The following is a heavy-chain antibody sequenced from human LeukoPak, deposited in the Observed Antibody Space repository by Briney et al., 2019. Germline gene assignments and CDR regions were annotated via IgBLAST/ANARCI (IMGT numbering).Heavy chain of an antibody. CDR1: GFTFSNYA. CDR3: ARGGLYSSSYYYYYMDV. CDR2: ISASSTDI. D-gene: IGHD6-6*01. J-gene: IGHJ6*03. Sequence: PGGSLRLSCAASGFTFSNYAMNWVRQAPGKGLEWVSSISASSTDIYYADSVKGRFTISRDNSKNTLYLQMNSLRAEDTAVYYCARGGLYSSSYYYYYMDVWGKGTTVTISS. V-gene: IGHV3-21*04.